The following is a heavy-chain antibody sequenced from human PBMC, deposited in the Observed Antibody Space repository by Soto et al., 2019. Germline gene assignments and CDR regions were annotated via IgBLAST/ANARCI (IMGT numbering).Heavy chain of an antibody. Sequence: ETLSLTCNVSGGSVSSGSSHWSWIRQPPGKGLEWIGFLYFSGSTIYNPSLKSRVTISVDTSKNQFSLNLTSVTAADTAVYYCARGPRIAARRGNWFDSWGQGTLVTVSS. D-gene: IGHD6-6*01. V-gene: IGHV4-61*01. J-gene: IGHJ5*01. CDR3: ARGPRIAARRGNWFDS. CDR1: GGSVSSGSSH. CDR2: LYFSGST.